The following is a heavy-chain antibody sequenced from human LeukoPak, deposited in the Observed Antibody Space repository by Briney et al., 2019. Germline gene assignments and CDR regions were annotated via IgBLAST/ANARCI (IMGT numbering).Heavy chain of an antibody. CDR2: IYSGGAT. Sequence: PGGSLRLSCAASGLSVSSKFLSWVRQAPGKGLERVSVIYSGGATYNADSVKGRFTISRDNSKNTLYLQMNSLRAEDTAVYYCARGREVSTGYYYYYGMDVWGQGTTVTVSS. CDR3: ARGREVSTGYYYYYGMDV. D-gene: IGHD1-1*01. V-gene: IGHV3-53*01. CDR1: GLSVSSKF. J-gene: IGHJ6*02.